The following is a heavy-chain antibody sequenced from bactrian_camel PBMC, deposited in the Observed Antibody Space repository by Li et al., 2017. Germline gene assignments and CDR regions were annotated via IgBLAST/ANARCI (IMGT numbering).Heavy chain of an antibody. D-gene: IGHD6*01. CDR1: GFTFGSYD. CDR2: INNNGRST. J-gene: IGHJ4*01. Sequence: DVQLVESGGGSVQAGGSLRLSCAASGFTFGSYDMSWVRQAPGKGLEWVSSINNNGRSTYYSDSVKGRFTISRDNAKNTLSLQLNSPKTEDTAVYYCASDGRWSDYWGQGTQVAVS. V-gene: IGHV3S40*01. CDR3: ASDGRWSDY.